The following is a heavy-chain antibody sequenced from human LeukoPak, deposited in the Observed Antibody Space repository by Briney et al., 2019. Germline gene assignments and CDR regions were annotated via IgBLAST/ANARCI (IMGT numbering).Heavy chain of an antibody. D-gene: IGHD6-19*01. CDR2: IYYSGST. J-gene: IGHJ5*02. V-gene: IGHV4-31*03. CDR3: ARDQGAVAYNWFDP. CDR1: GGSISSGGYY. Sequence: SETLSLTCTVSGGSISSGGYYWSWIRQHPGKGLEWIGYIYYSGSTYYNPSLKSRVTISVDTSKNQFSLKLSSVTAADTAVYYCARDQGAVAYNWFDPWAREPWSPSPQ.